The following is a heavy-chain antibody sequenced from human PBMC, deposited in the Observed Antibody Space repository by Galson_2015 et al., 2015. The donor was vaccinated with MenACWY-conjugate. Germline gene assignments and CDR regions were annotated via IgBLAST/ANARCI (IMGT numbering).Heavy chain of an antibody. J-gene: IGHJ4*03. D-gene: IGHD2-15*01. V-gene: IGHV4-39*01. Sequence: TYHNPSLKSRITTSVDTSNNQFSLNLASMTAADTAQYFCARRRPRDIGGGFDIWGQGTLVTVSS. CDR2: T. CDR3: ARRRPRDIGGGFDI.